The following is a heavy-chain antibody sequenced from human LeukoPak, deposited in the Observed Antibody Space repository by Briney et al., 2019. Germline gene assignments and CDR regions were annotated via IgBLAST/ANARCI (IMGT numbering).Heavy chain of an antibody. Sequence: SETLSLTCTVSGGSISSSSYYWGWIRQPPGTGLEWIGSIYYSGSTYYNPSLKSRVTISVDTSKNQFSLKLSSVTAADTAVYYCARIPRGLFDYWGQGTLVTVSS. CDR1: GGSISSSSYY. J-gene: IGHJ4*02. CDR3: ARIPRGLFDY. D-gene: IGHD2-21*01. CDR2: IYYSGST. V-gene: IGHV4-39*01.